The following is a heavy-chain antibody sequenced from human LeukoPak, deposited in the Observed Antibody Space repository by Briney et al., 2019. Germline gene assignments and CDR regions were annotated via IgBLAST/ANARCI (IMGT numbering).Heavy chain of an antibody. CDR2: MYYSGST. Sequence: SETLSLTCTVSDGSIYSYYWSWIRQPPGKGLEWIGYMYYSGSTNYNPSPRSRVTISVDTSKNQFSLELSSVTAADTAVYYCARNLGSGWYYDYWGQGILVTVSS. D-gene: IGHD6-19*01. J-gene: IGHJ4*02. V-gene: IGHV4-59*08. CDR1: DGSIYSYY. CDR3: ARNLGSGWYYDY.